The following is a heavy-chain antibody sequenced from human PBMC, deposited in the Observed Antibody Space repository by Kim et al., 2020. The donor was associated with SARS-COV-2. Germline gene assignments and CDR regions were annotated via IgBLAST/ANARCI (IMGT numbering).Heavy chain of an antibody. V-gene: IGHV3-23*01. D-gene: IGHD5-18*01. J-gene: IGHJ3*02. Sequence: KGRFTISRDNSKNTLYLQMNSLRAEDTAVYYCAKDTTKNTAMVLPDAFDIWGQGTMVTVSS. CDR3: AKDTTKNTAMVLPDAFDI.